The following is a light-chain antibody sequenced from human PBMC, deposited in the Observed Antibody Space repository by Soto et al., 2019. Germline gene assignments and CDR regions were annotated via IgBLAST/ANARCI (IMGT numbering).Light chain of an antibody. J-gene: IGLJ2*01. CDR3: QSFDSSLSGSI. CDR1: GSNIGAGYD. Sequence: QSVLTQPPSMSGAPGQRVTISCSGSGSNIGAGYDVHWYQQFPGTAPKVLIYANTNRPSGVPDRLSGSKSGTSASLAITGLQAEDEADYYCQSFDSSLSGSIFGGGTKLTVL. CDR2: ANT. V-gene: IGLV1-40*01.